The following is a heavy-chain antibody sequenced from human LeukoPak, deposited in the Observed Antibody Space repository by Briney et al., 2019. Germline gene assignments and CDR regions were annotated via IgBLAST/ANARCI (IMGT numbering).Heavy chain of an antibody. CDR1: GFISSTYS. D-gene: IGHD1-26*01. V-gene: IGHV3-48*04. J-gene: IGHJ4*02. Sequence: GGSLRLPCAASGFISSTYSMNWVRQAPGKGQEWVSYISSSGSTIYYADSVKGRFTISRDNANYSLSLQMNSLRAEDTAVYYCARGGLGSWTFDSWGRGTLVTVSS. CDR2: ISSSGSTI. CDR3: ARGGLGSWTFDS.